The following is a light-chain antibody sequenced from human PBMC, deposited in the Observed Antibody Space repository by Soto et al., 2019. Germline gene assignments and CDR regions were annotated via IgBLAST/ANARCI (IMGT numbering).Light chain of an antibody. V-gene: IGLV2-14*01. CDR3: SSYTSSRAEV. CDR1: SSDVGGYNY. J-gene: IGLJ2*01. CDR2: EVS. Sequence: QSALTQPASVSGSPGQSVTISCTGTSSDVGGYNYVSWYQHSPGTAPKLMIYEVSNRPSGVSNRFSGSKCGNTASLTISWLQSEEEADYYSSSYTSSRAEVFGAGTKLTVL.